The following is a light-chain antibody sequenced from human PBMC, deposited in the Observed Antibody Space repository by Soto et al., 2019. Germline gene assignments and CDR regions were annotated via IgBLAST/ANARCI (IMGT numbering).Light chain of an antibody. J-gene: IGLJ1*01. Sequence: QSVLTQPASVSGSPGQSITISCTGTSSDVGSYNLVSWYQQHPGKAPKLMIYEGSKRPSGVSNGFSGSKSGNTASLTISGLQAEDEADYYCCSYAGSSTSYVFGTGTKLTVL. CDR2: EGS. CDR1: SSDVGSYNL. CDR3: CSYAGSSTSYV. V-gene: IGLV2-23*01.